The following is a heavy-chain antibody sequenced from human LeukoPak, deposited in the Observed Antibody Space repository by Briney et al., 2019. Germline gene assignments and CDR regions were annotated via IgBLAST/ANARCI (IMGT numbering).Heavy chain of an antibody. V-gene: IGHV4-39*07. Sequence: PSETLSLTCTVSGGSISSSSYYWGWIRQPPGKGLEWIGSIYYSGSTYYNPSLKSRVTISVDKSKNQFSLKLSSVTAADTAVYYCARDAPYGSGRNFDYWGQGTLVTVSS. J-gene: IGHJ4*02. CDR3: ARDAPYGSGRNFDY. CDR1: GGSISSSSYY. CDR2: IYYSGST. D-gene: IGHD3-10*01.